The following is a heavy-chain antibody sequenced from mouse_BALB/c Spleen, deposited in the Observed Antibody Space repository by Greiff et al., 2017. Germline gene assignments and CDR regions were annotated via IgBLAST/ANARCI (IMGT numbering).Heavy chain of an antibody. J-gene: IGHJ4*01. Sequence: EVKVEESGGGLVQPGGSMKLSCVASGFTFSSYWMSWVRQSPEKGLEWVAEIRLKSDNYATHYAESVKGKFTISRDDSKSRLYLQMNSLRAEDTGIYYCTRSPPYYGSSYDYAMDYWGQGTSVTVSS. D-gene: IGHD1-1*01. CDR3: TRSPPYYGSSYDYAMDY. CDR1: GFTFSSYW. V-gene: IGHV6-6*02. CDR2: IRLKSDNYAT.